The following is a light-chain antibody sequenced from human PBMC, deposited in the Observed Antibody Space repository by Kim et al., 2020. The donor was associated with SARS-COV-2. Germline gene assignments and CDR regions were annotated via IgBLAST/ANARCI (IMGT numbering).Light chain of an antibody. J-gene: IGLJ2*01. CDR3: TSYTRSDTWV. CDR1: RSDVRAYNF. V-gene: IGLV2-14*03. CDR2: DVS. Sequence: GQSVTISCSATRSDVRAYNFVSWYHQHPGKAPKFMIHDVSQRPSGVSNRFSGSKSGNTASLTISGLQAEDEADYYCTSYTRSDTWVFGGGTQLTVL.